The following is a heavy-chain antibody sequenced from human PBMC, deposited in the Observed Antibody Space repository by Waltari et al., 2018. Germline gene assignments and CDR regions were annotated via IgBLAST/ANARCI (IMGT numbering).Heavy chain of an antibody. J-gene: IGHJ4*01. V-gene: IGHV3-23*01. D-gene: IGHD3-10*01. CDR3: AKDNRAPISGSPTYYFDH. Sequence: LESGGAMVQSGGSLRLSCSVSGFNFSNFAMAWVRRAPGRVLEWGSVISESGRSTLYTDSVRGRFTISRDNSRNTLYLEMNSLRVEDAAIYYCAKDNRAPISGSPTYYFDHWGHGTVVTVSP. CDR1: GFNFSNFA. CDR2: ISESGRST.